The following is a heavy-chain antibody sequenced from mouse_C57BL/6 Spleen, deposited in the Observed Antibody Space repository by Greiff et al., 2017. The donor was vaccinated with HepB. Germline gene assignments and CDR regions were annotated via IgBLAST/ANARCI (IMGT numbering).Heavy chain of an antibody. D-gene: IGHD1-2*01. CDR1: GYSITSGYG. J-gene: IGHJ2*01. V-gene: IGHV3-2*02. Sequence: VQLKESGPGLVKPSQSLSLTCTVTGYSITSGYGWNWIRQFPGNKLEWMGYISYSGSTNYNPSLKSRFSITRDTSKNQFFLQLNSVTTEDTATYYCARTARIKYWGQGTTLTGSS. CDR3: ARTARIKY. CDR2: ISYSGST.